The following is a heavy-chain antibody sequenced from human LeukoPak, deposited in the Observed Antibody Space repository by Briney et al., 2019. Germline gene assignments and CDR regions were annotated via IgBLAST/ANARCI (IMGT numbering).Heavy chain of an antibody. CDR3: ARGRRGSGTYYAHYYFDY. D-gene: IGHD3-10*01. CDR2: INPSGGST. J-gene: IGHJ4*02. CDR1: GYTFTSYY. V-gene: IGHV1-46*01. Sequence: ASVKVACKASGYTFTSYYMHWVRQAPGQGLEWMGIINPSGGSTSYAQKFQGRVTMTRDMSTSTVYMELSSLRSEDTAVYYCARGRRGSGTYYAHYYFDYWGQGTLVTVSS.